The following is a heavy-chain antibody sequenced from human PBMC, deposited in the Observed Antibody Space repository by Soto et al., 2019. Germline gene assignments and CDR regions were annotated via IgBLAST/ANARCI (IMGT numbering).Heavy chain of an antibody. CDR1: GGSISSGDHY. J-gene: IGHJ4*02. CDR2: IYYSGST. D-gene: IGHD6-13*01. Sequence: SETLSLTCTVSGGSISSGDHYWSWIRQPPGKGLEWIGYIYYSGSTYYTPSLKSRITISVDTSKNQFSLKLSSVTAADTAVYYCARDRPKDSSNWYLGYWGQGTLVTVSS. CDR3: ARDRPKDSSNWYLGY. V-gene: IGHV4-30-4*01.